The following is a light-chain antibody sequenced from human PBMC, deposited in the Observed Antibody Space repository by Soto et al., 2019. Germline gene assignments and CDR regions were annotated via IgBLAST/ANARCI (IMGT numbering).Light chain of an antibody. CDR1: QSVSNY. V-gene: IGKV3-11*01. CDR3: QQRRDWPPT. Sequence: ENVLTQSPATLSLSPGATATLSCRATQSVSNYLAWYQQKLGQAPRLLIYDASKRATGNPASFSGSGPGTDLTLAIVSLEPEDFAVYFCQQRRDWPPTFGQGTRLEIK. CDR2: DAS. J-gene: IGKJ5*01.